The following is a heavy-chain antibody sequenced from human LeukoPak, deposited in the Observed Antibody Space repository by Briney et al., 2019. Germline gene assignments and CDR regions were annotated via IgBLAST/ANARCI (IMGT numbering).Heavy chain of an antibody. V-gene: IGHV1-24*01. CDR3: ATDGTMVRGVSDY. CDR2: FDPEDGET. CDR1: GYTLTELS. D-gene: IGHD3-10*01. Sequence: ASVKVSCKVSGYTLTELSMHWVRQAPGKGLEWMGGFDPEDGETIYAQKFQGRVTMTEDTSTDTAYMELSSLRSEGTAVYYCATDGTMVRGVSDYWGQGTLVTVSS. J-gene: IGHJ4*02.